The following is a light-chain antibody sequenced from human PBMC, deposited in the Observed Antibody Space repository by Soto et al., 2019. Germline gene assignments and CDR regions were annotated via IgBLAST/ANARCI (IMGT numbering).Light chain of an antibody. V-gene: IGKV3-20*01. Sequence: EIVLTQSPGTLSLSPGERATLSCRASQSVSSSYLAWYQQKPAQAPRLLIYGASSRATGIPDRFSGSGSGTDFTLTISRLEPQDFAVNNCQQYGSSQRTFGEGTKVEIK. CDR2: GAS. CDR3: QQYGSSQRT. CDR1: QSVSSSY. J-gene: IGKJ1*01.